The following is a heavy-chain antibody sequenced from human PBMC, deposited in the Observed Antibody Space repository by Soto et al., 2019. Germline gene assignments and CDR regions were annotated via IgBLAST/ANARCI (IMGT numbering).Heavy chain of an antibody. D-gene: IGHD2-15*01. CDR1: GYTFTSYA. CDR3: ARPLVAATQYYYYGMDV. J-gene: IGHJ6*02. Sequence: ASVKVSCKASGYTFTSYAMHWVRQAPGQRLEWMGWINAGNGNTKYSQKFQGRVTMTRDTSTSTVYMELSSLRSEDTAVYYCARPLVAATQYYYYGMDVWGQGTTVTVSS. V-gene: IGHV1-3*01. CDR2: INAGNGNT.